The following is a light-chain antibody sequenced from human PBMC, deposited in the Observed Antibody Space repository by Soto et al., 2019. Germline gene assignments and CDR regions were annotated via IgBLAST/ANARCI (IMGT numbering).Light chain of an antibody. Sequence: QSALTQPRSVSGSPGQSVTISCTVTSSDVGGYNYVSWYQQHPGKAPKLMIYDVSKRPSGVPDRFSGSKSGNTASLTISGLQAEDEADYYCCSYAGSYTFHVFGTGTKVTVL. V-gene: IGLV2-11*01. CDR2: DVS. CDR1: SSDVGGYNY. CDR3: CSYAGSYTFHV. J-gene: IGLJ1*01.